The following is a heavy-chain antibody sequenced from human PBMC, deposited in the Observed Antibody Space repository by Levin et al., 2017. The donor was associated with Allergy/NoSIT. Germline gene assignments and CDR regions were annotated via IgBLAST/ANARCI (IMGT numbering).Heavy chain of an antibody. CDR2: VNCNSGDT. CDR1: GYTFTDHY. V-gene: IGHV1-2*02. Sequence: GESLKISCEAAGYTFTDHYMHWVRQAPGQGLEWMGWVNCNSGDTHYAQKFQDRVTMTRDTSITTAYIEVSSLRFYDTALYFCARNDYDDYVQDFDYWGQGTLVAVSS. CDR3: ARNDYDDYVQDFDY. J-gene: IGHJ4*02. D-gene: IGHD4-17*01.